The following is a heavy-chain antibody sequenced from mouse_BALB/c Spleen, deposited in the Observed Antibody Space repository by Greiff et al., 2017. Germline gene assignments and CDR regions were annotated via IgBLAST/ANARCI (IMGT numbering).Heavy chain of an antibody. CDR1: GFTFSSYA. V-gene: IGHV5-9-4*01. D-gene: IGHD2-14*01. CDR3: SIYYRYDYYAMDY. Sequence: EVMLVESGGGLVKPGGSLKLSCAASGFTFSSYAMSWVRQSPEKRLEWVADISSGGSYTYYPDTVTGRFVTSRDNAKNTLYLEISSLRSEDTAVYYCSIYYRYDYYAMDYWGQGTSVTVSS. J-gene: IGHJ4*01. CDR2: ISSGGSYT.